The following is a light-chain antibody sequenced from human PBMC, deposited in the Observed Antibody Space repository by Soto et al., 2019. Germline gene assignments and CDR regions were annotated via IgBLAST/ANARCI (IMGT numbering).Light chain of an antibody. Sequence: EIVMTQSPATLSVSQGERATLSCRASQSVSSNLAWYQQKPGQAPRLLIYGASTRATGIPARFSGSGSGTEFTLTISSLQSEDFAVYYCQQYNNWRGTFGPGTKVDIK. J-gene: IGKJ3*01. CDR1: QSVSSN. CDR3: QQYNNWRGT. V-gene: IGKV3-15*01. CDR2: GAS.